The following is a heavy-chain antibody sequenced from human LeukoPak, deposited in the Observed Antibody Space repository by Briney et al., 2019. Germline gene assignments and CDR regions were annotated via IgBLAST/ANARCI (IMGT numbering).Heavy chain of an antibody. J-gene: IGHJ5*02. CDR2: IYHSGST. Sequence: SETLSLTCTVSGYSISSGYYWGWIRQPPGKGLEWIGSIYHSGSTYYNPSLKSRVTISVDTSKNQFSLKLSSVTAADTAVYYCAREFMVRGVMGGWFDPWGQGTLVTVSS. D-gene: IGHD3-10*01. V-gene: IGHV4-38-2*02. CDR1: GYSISSGYY. CDR3: AREFMVRGVMGGWFDP.